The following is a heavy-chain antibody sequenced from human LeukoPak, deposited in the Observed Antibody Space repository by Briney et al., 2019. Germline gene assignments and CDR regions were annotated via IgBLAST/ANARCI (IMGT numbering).Heavy chain of an antibody. J-gene: IGHJ6*02. CDR2: ISYSGSA. Sequence: PSETLSLTCTASGGSINSGGYYWSWIRQTPGMGLEWIGYISYSGSAHYHPSLKSRVIISVDTSKNQLALRLTSVTAADTAVYYCATRDCSGGSCYGYYGMDVCGQGTTVTVSS. CDR3: ATRDCSGGSCYGYYGMDV. V-gene: IGHV4-31*03. CDR1: GGSINSGGYY. D-gene: IGHD2-15*01.